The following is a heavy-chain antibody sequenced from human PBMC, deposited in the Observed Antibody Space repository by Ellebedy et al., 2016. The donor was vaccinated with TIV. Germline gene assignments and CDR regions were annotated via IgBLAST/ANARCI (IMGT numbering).Heavy chain of an antibody. Sequence: GESLKISXAASGFTFSSYAMSWVRQAPGKGLEWVSGISGSGGGTYYADSVKGRFSISRDNSKNTLYLQMNSLRAEDTAIYYCAKDDYSSAWNFDNWGQGTLVTVSS. CDR1: GFTFSSYA. V-gene: IGHV3-23*01. CDR3: AKDDYSSAWNFDN. J-gene: IGHJ4*02. D-gene: IGHD6-19*01. CDR2: ISGSGGGT.